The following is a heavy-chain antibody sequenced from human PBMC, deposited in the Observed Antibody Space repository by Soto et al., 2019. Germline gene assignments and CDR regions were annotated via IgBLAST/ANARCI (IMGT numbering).Heavy chain of an antibody. CDR3: AKRLHDSSGYYYFFAFDI. CDR2: ISGSGGST. D-gene: IGHD3-22*01. J-gene: IGHJ3*02. Sequence: GESLKISCAASGFTFSSYAMSWVRQAPGKGLEWVSAISGSGGSTYYADSVKGRFTISRDNSKNTLYLQMNSLRAEDTAVYYCAKRLHDSSGYYYFFAFDIWGQGTMVTVSS. V-gene: IGHV3-23*01. CDR1: GFTFSSYA.